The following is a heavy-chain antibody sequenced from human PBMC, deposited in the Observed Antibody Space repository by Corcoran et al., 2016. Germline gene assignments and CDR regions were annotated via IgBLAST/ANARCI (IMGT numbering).Heavy chain of an antibody. CDR2: IRSKAYGGTT. V-gene: IGHV3-49*03. CDR1: GFTFGDYA. Sequence: EVQLVASGGGLVQPGRSLRLSCTASGFTFGDYAMSWFRQAPGKGLEWVGFIRSKAYGGTTEYAASVKGRFTISGDDSKSIAYLQMNSLKTEDTALYYCTTPLSDSSGWYGLWGQGTLVTVSS. D-gene: IGHD6-19*01. CDR3: TTPLSDSSGWYGL. J-gene: IGHJ4*02.